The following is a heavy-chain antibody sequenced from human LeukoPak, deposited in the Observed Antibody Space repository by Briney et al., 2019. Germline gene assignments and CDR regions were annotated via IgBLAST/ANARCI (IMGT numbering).Heavy chain of an antibody. D-gene: IGHD1-26*01. Sequence: PGGSLRLSCAASGFTLSDYSMHWVRQAPGKGLEYVSAINYSDDRTYYANSVKGRFTISRDNSKNTLYLLMGSLRADDMGLFYCARVGEVGAFDIWGPGTMVTVSS. J-gene: IGHJ3*02. CDR3: ARVGEVGAFDI. CDR1: GFTLSDYS. CDR2: INYSDDRT. V-gene: IGHV3-64*01.